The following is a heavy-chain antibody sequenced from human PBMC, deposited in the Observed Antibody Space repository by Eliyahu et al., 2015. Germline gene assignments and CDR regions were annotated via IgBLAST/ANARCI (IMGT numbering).Heavy chain of an antibody. CDR1: GFNVXRNY. V-gene: IGHV3-53*01. CDR2: IYSDGRT. Sequence: EVQLEESGGGLMQPGGSLRLSCAVSGFNVXRNYVSWVRQAPGKGLEWVSVIYSDGRTYYTDSVKGRFTISRDTSQNMVWLQMSGLRAEDTAVYYCARGDCGSTTCPYYLDYWGQGTLVTVSS. D-gene: IGHD2-2*01. CDR3: ARGDCGSTTCPYYLDY. J-gene: IGHJ4*02.